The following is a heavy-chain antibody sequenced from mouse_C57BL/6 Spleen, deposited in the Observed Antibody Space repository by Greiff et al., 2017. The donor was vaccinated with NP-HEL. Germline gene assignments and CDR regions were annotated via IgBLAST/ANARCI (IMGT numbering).Heavy chain of an antibody. V-gene: IGHV1-15*01. CDR2: IDPETGGT. CDR1: GYTFTDYE. CDR3: TRIGIYYYGNAMDY. D-gene: IGHD1-1*01. J-gene: IGHJ4*01. Sequence: QVQLQQSGAELVRPGASVTLSCKASGYTFTDYEMHWVKQTPVHGLEWIGAIDPETGGTAYNQKFNGKAILTADKSSSTAYMELRSLTSEDSAVYYCTRIGIYYYGNAMDYWGQGTSVTVSS.